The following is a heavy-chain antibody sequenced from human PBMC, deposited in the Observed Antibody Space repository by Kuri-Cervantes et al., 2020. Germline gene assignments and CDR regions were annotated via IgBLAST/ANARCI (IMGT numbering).Heavy chain of an antibody. V-gene: IGHV3-48*03. D-gene: IGHD2-15*01. CDR3: ARDGYCSGGSCYTGGYFDY. CDR2: ISSSGSTR. CDR1: GFTFSSYE. Sequence: GESLKISCAASGFTFSSYEMNWVRQAPGKGLEWVSYISSSGSTRYYADSVKGRFTISRGNAKNSLYLQMNSLRAEDTAAYYCARDGYCSGGSCYTGGYFDYWGQGTLVTVSS. J-gene: IGHJ4*02.